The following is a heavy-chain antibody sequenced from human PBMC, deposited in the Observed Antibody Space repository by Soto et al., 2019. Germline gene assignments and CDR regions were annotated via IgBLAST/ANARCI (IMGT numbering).Heavy chain of an antibody. J-gene: IGHJ4*02. Sequence: ASVKVSCKASGYTFNSYGISWVRQAPGQGLEWMGWISVYSGNTNYAQKVEGRVTLTADTATSTAYMELRSLRTDDTAVYYCARDPRTYYYDSSGSPIGYWGPGTLVTVSS. D-gene: IGHD3-22*01. CDR3: ARDPRTYYYDSSGSPIGY. CDR2: ISVYSGNT. V-gene: IGHV1-18*01. CDR1: GYTFNSYG.